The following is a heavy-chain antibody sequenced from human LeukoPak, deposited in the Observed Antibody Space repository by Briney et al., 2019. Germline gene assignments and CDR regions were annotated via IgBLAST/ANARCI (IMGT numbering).Heavy chain of an antibody. CDR3: ARLYDYVWGNYRPRAGMDP. V-gene: IGHV4-4*02. Sequence: PSGTLSLTCNVTGGSISTSNWWTWVRQPPGKGLEWIGEIYHNDTTNYNPPLKSRVTISIDKSKNQFSLKVTSVTAADTAVYFCARLYDYVWGNYRPRAGMDPWGQGALVTVSS. CDR2: IYHNDTT. J-gene: IGHJ5*02. D-gene: IGHD3-16*02. CDR1: GGSISTSNW.